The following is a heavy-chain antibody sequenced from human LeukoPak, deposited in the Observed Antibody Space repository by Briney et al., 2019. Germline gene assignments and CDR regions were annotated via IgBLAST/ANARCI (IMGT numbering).Heavy chain of an antibody. CDR2: IYYTGST. D-gene: IGHD2-2*01. V-gene: IGHV4-39*01. J-gene: IGHJ4*02. Sequence: KPSETLSLTCTASGDSISSNNYFWGWIRQPPGKDLEWIGTIYYTGSTFYNPSLNSRVTISVARSKNQFSLRLSSVTAADTAVYYCARHRDCSTTTCSVKWGFDYWGQGTLVTVSS. CDR3: ARHRDCSTTTCSVKWGFDY. CDR1: GDSISSNNYF.